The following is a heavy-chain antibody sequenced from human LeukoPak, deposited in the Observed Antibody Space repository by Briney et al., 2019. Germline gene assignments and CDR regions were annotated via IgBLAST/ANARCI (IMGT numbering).Heavy chain of an antibody. CDR2: TYYRSKWYN. CDR3: ARSPSAVAGLNWFDP. Sequence: TSQTLSLTCAISGDSVSSNSAAWNWIRQSPSRGLEWLGRTYYRSKWYNDYAVSVRSRITINPDTSKNQFSLQLNSVTPEDTAVYYCARSPSAVAGLNWFDPWGQGTLVTVSS. J-gene: IGHJ5*02. CDR1: GDSVSSNSAA. D-gene: IGHD6-19*01. V-gene: IGHV6-1*01.